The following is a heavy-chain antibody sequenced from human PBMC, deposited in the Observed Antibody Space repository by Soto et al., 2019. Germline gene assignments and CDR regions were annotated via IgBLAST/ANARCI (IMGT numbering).Heavy chain of an antibody. Sequence: SVKVSCKASGGTFSSYAVSWVRQAPGQGLEWMGGIIPIFGTANYAQKFQGRVTITADESTSTAYMELSSLRSEDTAVYYCARSKVAYYYDSSGYYPASGGMDVWGQGTTVTVSS. CDR3: ARSKVAYYYDSSGYYPASGGMDV. J-gene: IGHJ6*02. V-gene: IGHV1-69*13. CDR2: IIPIFGTA. D-gene: IGHD3-22*01. CDR1: GGTFSSYA.